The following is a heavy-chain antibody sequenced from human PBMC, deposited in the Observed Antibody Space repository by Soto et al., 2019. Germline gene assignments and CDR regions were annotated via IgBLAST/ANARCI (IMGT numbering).Heavy chain of an antibody. CDR3: AKMGGDGYTRAHNAFDI. J-gene: IGHJ3*02. D-gene: IGHD5-12*01. Sequence: GGSLRLPCAASGFTFSSYGMHWVRQAPGKGLEWVAVISYDGSNKYYADSVKGRFTISRDNSKNTLYLQMNSLRAEDTAVYYCAKMGGDGYTRAHNAFDIWGQGTMVTVSS. CDR1: GFTFSSYG. V-gene: IGHV3-30*18. CDR2: ISYDGSNK.